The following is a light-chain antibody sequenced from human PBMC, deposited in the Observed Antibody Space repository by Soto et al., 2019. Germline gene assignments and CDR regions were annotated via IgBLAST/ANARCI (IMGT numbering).Light chain of an antibody. CDR2: QSS. Sequence: EIVLTQSPATLSSFPGDRVTLSCRASHYINNRLAWYQHRPGQAPRLLIYQSSSRAAGLPARFSASGSGTDFTLTISNVQPEDFALYYCHQRQSWPRTFGQGTKVDIK. CDR1: HYINNR. CDR3: HQRQSWPRT. J-gene: IGKJ1*01. V-gene: IGKV3-11*01.